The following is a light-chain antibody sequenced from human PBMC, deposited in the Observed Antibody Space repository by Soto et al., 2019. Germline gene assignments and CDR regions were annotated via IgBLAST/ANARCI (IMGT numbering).Light chain of an antibody. Sequence: QPVLTQPPSVFGAPGQRVTISCTGSSSNIGAGYDVHWYQQLPGTAPKLLIYGNSNRPSGVPDRFSGSKSGTSASLAITGLQAEDEADYYCQSYDSSLSGYVFGTGTQLTVL. CDR1: SSNIGAGYD. V-gene: IGLV1-40*01. CDR3: QSYDSSLSGYV. J-gene: IGLJ1*01. CDR2: GNS.